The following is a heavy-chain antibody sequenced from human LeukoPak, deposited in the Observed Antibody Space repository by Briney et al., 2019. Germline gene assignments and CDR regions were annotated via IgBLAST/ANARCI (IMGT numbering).Heavy chain of an antibody. Sequence: GGSLILSCAASGFTFSSYSMNWVRQAPGKGLEWVSSISSSSSYIYYADSVKGRFTISRDNAKNSLYLQMNSLRAEDTAVYYCARDGLVGATLYYFDYWGQGTLVTVSS. CDR3: ARDGLVGATLYYFDY. CDR1: GFTFSSYS. V-gene: IGHV3-21*01. CDR2: ISSSSSYI. J-gene: IGHJ4*02. D-gene: IGHD1-26*01.